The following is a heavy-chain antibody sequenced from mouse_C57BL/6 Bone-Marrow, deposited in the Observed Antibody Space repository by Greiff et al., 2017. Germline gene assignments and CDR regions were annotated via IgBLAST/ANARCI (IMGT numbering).Heavy chain of an antibody. Sequence: EVKLVESGPGLVKPSQSLSLTCSVTGYSITSGYYWNWIRQFPGNKLEWMGYISYDGSNNYNPSLKNRISITRDTSKNQFFLKLNSVTTEDTATYYCARVPTVAYFDYWGQGTTLTVSS. D-gene: IGHD1-1*01. CDR1: GYSITSGYY. CDR2: ISYDGSN. CDR3: ARVPTVAYFDY. J-gene: IGHJ2*01. V-gene: IGHV3-6*01.